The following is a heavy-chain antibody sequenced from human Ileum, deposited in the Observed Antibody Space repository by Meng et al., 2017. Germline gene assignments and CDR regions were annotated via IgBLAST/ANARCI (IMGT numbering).Heavy chain of an antibody. Sequence: LMLVESGGGLVQPGGSLRLSCAASGFTFANNWMHWVRQGPGKGLVWVSRIINDGSGADYADAVKGRFTISRDNAKNTVYLQMNSLTAEDTAVYYCTTFYAGYWGQGTLVTVSS. J-gene: IGHJ4*02. CDR1: GFTFANNW. CDR3: TTFYAGY. V-gene: IGHV3-74*01. D-gene: IGHD3-3*02. CDR2: IINDGSGA.